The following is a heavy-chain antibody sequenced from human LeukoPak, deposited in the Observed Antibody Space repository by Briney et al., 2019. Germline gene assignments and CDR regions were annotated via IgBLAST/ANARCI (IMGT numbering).Heavy chain of an antibody. Sequence: PGRSLRLSCAASGFTFSSYGMHWVRQAPGKGLEWVAVISYDGSNKYYADSVKGRFTISRDNSKNTLYLQMNSLRAEDTAVYYCAHLGIAADTVDFDYWGQGTLVTVSS. CDR3: AHLGIAADTVDFDY. CDR2: ISYDGSNK. V-gene: IGHV3-30*03. J-gene: IGHJ4*02. CDR1: GFTFSSYG. D-gene: IGHD6-25*01.